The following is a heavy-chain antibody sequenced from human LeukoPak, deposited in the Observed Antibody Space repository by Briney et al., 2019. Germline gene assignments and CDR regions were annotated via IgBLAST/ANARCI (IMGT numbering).Heavy chain of an antibody. Sequence: GGSLRLPCAASGFTFSGSAMHWVRQASGKGLEWVGRIRSKANSYATAYAASVKGRFTISRADSKNTAYLQMNSLKTEDTAVYYCTRIALGELYIDYWGQGTLVTVSS. J-gene: IGHJ4*02. D-gene: IGHD3-10*01. CDR3: TRIALGELYIDY. CDR2: IRSKANSYAT. V-gene: IGHV3-73*01. CDR1: GFTFSGSA.